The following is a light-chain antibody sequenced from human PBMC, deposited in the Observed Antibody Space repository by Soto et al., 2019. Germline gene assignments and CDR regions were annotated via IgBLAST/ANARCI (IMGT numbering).Light chain of an antibody. CDR1: SSDVGGYNY. J-gene: IGLJ1*01. V-gene: IGLV2-11*01. CDR2: DVS. Sequence: QSVLTQPRSVSGSPGQSVTISCTGTSSDVGGYNYVSWYQQHPGKAPKVMIYDVSERPSGVPDRFSGSKAGNTASLTLSGLQAEDEADYYCCSYAGSPRDVCGPGTQLTVL. CDR3: CSYAGSPRDV.